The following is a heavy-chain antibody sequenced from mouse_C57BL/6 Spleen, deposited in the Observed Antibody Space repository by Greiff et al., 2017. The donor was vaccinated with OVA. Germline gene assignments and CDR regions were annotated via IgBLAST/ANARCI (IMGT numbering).Heavy chain of an antibody. Sequence: QVQLQQPGAELVKPGASVKLSCKASGYTFTSYWMQWVKQRPGQGLEWIGEIDPSDSDTNYNHKFKGQATWSGDTSTSTAYMQLSSLTSEDSAIYYCARGYYGSRGYWGQGTTLTFSS. CDR1: GYTFTSYW. D-gene: IGHD1-1*01. CDR3: ARGYYGSRGY. CDR2: IDPSDSDT. J-gene: IGHJ2*01. V-gene: IGHV1-50*01.